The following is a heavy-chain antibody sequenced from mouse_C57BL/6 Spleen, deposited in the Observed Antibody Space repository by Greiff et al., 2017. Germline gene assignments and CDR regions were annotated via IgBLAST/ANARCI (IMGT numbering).Heavy chain of an antibody. J-gene: IGHJ4*01. D-gene: IGHD2-4*01. CDR3: ARTYYDYPYYYAMDY. CDR1: GFSLTSYG. Sequence: VMLVESGPGLVAPSQSLSITCTVSGFSLTSYGVHWVRQPPGKGLEWLVVIWSDGSTTYNSALKSRLSISKDNSKSQVFLKMNSLQTDDTAMYYCARTYYDYPYYYAMDYWGQGTSVTVSS. V-gene: IGHV2-6*03. CDR2: IWSDGST.